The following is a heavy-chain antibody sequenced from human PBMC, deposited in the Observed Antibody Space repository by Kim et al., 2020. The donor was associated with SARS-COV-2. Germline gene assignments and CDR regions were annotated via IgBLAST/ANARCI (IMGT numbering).Heavy chain of an antibody. Sequence: YYHPPLKTRVTISVDTSKNQFSLKLSSVTDATVYYCARHGCTGGVCYFDPWGQGTLVTVSS. V-gene: IGHV4-30-2*03. CDR3: ARHGCTGGVCYFDP. D-gene: IGHD2-8*02. J-gene: IGHJ5*02.